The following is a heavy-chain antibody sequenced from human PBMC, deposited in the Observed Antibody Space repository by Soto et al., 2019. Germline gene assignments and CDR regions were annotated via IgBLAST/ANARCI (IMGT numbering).Heavy chain of an antibody. CDR3: ATWWQTSKYNWFDP. J-gene: IGHJ5*02. V-gene: IGHV4-30-4*01. CDR1: GGSISSGDYY. D-gene: IGHD2-15*01. Sequence: SETLSLTCTVSGGSISSGDYYWSWIRQPPGKGLEWIGYIYYSGSTYYNPSLKSRVTISVDTSKNQFSLKLSSVTAADTAVYYCATWWQTSKYNWFDPWGQGTLVTVSS. CDR2: IYYSGST.